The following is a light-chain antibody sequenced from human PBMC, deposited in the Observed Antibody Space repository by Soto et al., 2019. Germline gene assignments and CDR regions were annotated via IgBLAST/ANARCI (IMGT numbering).Light chain of an antibody. CDR3: QHFGSSPPKYT. Sequence: EVVLTQSPGTLSLSPGERATLSCRASQTVSSSHLAWYQQKPGQAPRLLIYGASDRATDTQDRFSGSGSGTDFTLTISRLEPEDFAVYYCQHFGSSPPKYTFGQGTKLEIK. J-gene: IGKJ2*01. CDR1: QTVSSSH. CDR2: GAS. V-gene: IGKV3-20*01.